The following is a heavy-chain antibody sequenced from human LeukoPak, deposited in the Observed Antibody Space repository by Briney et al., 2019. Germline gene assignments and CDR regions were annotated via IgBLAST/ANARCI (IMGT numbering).Heavy chain of an antibody. CDR3: ARDYGTRHGSGSGY. Sequence: GGSLRLSCAASGFTFSSYSMNWVRQAPGKGLEWVSSIRNSSSDIYYADPVKGRFTISRLNAKNSLYLQMNSLRAEDTAVYYCARDYGTRHGSGSGYWGQGTLVTVSS. J-gene: IGHJ4*02. CDR2: IRNSSSDI. CDR1: GFTFSSYS. V-gene: IGHV3-21*01. D-gene: IGHD3-10*01.